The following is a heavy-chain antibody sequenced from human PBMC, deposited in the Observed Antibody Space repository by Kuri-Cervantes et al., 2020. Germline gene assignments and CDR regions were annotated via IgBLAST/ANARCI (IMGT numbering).Heavy chain of an antibody. CDR3: ARGGRGFTVSLFDS. V-gene: IGHV4-34*01. D-gene: IGHD5/OR15-5a*01. CDR2: INHSGST. J-gene: IGHJ4*02. Sequence: SETLSLTCAVYGGSFSGYYWSWIRQPPGKGLEWIGEINHSGSTNYNPSLKSRVTISVDTSKNQFSLKLSSVTAADTAVYYCARGGRGFTVSLFDSWGQGSQVTVSS. CDR1: GGSFSGYY.